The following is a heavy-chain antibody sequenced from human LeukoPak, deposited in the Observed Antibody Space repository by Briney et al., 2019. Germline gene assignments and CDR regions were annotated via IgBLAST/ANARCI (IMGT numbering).Heavy chain of an antibody. CDR1: GGSISSGGYY. Sequence: KTSETLSLTCTVSGGSISSGGYYWSWIRQHPGKGLEWIGSIYYSGSTNYNPSLQGRVTISLDTSRNQFSLKLSSVTDADTAVYYCASGDNDPLFDYWGQGTLVTVSS. D-gene: IGHD1-1*01. CDR2: IYYSGST. J-gene: IGHJ4*02. V-gene: IGHV4-31*03. CDR3: ASGDNDPLFDY.